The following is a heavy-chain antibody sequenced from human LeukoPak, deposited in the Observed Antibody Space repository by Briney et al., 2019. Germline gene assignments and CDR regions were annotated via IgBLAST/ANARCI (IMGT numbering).Heavy chain of an antibody. Sequence: SETLSLTCTVSGGSISSSSYYWGWIRQPPGKGLEWIGSIYYSGSTYYNSSLKSRVTISVDTSKNQFSLKLSSVTAADTAVYYCARGRRDVVVVAGRIDYWGQRTLVTVSS. CDR2: IYYSGST. CDR1: GGSISSSSYY. D-gene: IGHD2-15*01. CDR3: ARGRRDVVVVAGRIDY. V-gene: IGHV4-39*07. J-gene: IGHJ4*02.